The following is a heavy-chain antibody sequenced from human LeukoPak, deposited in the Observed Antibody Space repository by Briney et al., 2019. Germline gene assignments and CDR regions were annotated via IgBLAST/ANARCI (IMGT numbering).Heavy chain of an antibody. V-gene: IGHV3-9*03. CDR3: AKENSNYAYFDY. CDR2: ISWNSGSI. J-gene: IGHJ4*02. Sequence: GGSLRLSCAASGFTVSSNYMSWVRQAPGKGLEWVSVISWNSGSIGYADSVKGRFTISRDNAKNSLYLQMNSLRAEDMALYYCAKENSNYAYFDYWGQGTLVTVSS. CDR1: GFTVSSNY. D-gene: IGHD4-11*01.